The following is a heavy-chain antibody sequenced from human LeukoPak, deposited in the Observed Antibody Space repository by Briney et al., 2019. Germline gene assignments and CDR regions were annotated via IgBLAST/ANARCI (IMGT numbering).Heavy chain of an antibody. D-gene: IGHD3-22*01. CDR2: ISSSGSTI. CDR3: ARGKYYYDSSGYYYYYGMHV. J-gene: IGHJ6*02. V-gene: IGHV3-48*03. Sequence: GGSLRLSCAASGFTFSSYEMNWVRQAPGKGLEWVSYISSSGSTIYYADSVKGRLTISRDNAKNSLYLQMNSLRAEDTAVYYCARGKYYYDSSGYYYYYGMHVWGQGTTVTVSS. CDR1: GFTFSSYE.